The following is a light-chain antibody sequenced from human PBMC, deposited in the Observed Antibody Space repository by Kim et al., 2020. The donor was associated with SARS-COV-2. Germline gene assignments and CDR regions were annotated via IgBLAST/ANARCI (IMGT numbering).Light chain of an antibody. J-gene: IGKJ4*01. Sequence: FLSPGERATLSCRASQSIGTYLAWYQQKPGQAPRLVLYDVSNRATGIPGRFSGSGSGTDFTLTISSLDPEDFAVYYCQQRSDWPLTFGGGTKLEI. CDR3: QQRSDWPLT. CDR2: DVS. CDR1: QSIGTY. V-gene: IGKV3-11*01.